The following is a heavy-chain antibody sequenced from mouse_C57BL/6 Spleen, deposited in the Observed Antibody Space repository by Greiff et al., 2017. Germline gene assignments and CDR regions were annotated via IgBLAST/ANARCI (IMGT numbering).Heavy chain of an antibody. CDR1: GYTFTSYW. J-gene: IGHJ3*01. D-gene: IGHD2-2*01. CDR3: ASPQYGYDDAWFAY. Sequence: QVQLQQPGAELVRPGTSVKLSCKASGYTFTSYWMHWVKQRPGQGLEWIGVIDPSDSYTNYNQKFKGKATLTVDTSSSTAYMQLSSLTSEDSAVYYCASPQYGYDDAWFAYWGQGTLVTVSA. V-gene: IGHV1-59*01. CDR2: IDPSDSYT.